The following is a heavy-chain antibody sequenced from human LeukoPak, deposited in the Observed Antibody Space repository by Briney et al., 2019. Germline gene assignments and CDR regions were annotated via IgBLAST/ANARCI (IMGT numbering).Heavy chain of an antibody. CDR1: GFTFSSYG. V-gene: IGHV3-30*18. CDR3: AKTAAGNYYVDY. J-gene: IGHJ4*02. CDR2: ISYDGSNK. D-gene: IGHD6-13*01. Sequence: GGSLRLSCAASGFTFSSYGMHWVRQAPGKGLEWVAVISYDGSNKYYADSVKGRFTISRDNSKNTLYLQMNSLRAEDTAVYYCAKTAAGNYYVDYWDQGTLVTVSS.